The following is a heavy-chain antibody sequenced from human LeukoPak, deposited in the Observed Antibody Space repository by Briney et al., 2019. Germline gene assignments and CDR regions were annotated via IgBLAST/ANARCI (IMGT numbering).Heavy chain of an antibody. CDR3: ARDDCSSISCYHNWFDP. Sequence: GGSLRLSCAASGFTFSSYWMSWVRQAPGKGLEWVANIKQDGSERYCVDSVKGRFTISRDNAKNSLYLQMNSLRAEDTAVYYCARDDCSSISCYHNWFDPWGQGTLVTVSS. V-gene: IGHV3-7*01. D-gene: IGHD2-2*01. CDR2: IKQDGSER. J-gene: IGHJ5*02. CDR1: GFTFSSYW.